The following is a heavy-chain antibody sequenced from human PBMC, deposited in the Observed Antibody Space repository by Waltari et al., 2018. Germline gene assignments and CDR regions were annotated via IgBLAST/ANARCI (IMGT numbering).Heavy chain of an antibody. CDR3: ARAAYGEGGFDP. D-gene: IGHD4-17*01. Sequence: EVQLVESGGGLVQPGGSLRLSCAASGFTCSSSELPGSRQATGKGLEWVSAIVTAGDTYYPGSVKGRFTISRENAKNSLYLQMNSLRAGDTAVYYCARAAYGEGGFDPWGQGTLVTVSS. V-gene: IGHV3-13*01. CDR1: GFTCSSSE. J-gene: IGHJ5*02. CDR2: IVTAGDT.